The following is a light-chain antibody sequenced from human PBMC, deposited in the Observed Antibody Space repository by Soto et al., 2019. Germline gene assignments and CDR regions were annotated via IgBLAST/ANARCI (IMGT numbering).Light chain of an antibody. CDR3: QQHNNYPLT. Sequence: DIQMTQSPSTLSASVGDRVTITCRASQNINSWLAWYQQKPGQAPKLLIYKASSLESGVPSRFSGSGSGTEFSLTISSLQTDDFETYYCQQHNNYPLTFGGGTKVEIK. CDR1: QNINSW. CDR2: KAS. J-gene: IGKJ4*01. V-gene: IGKV1-5*03.